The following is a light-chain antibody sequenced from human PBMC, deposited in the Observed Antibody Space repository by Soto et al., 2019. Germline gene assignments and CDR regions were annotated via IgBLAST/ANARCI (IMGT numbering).Light chain of an antibody. CDR2: ANT. Sequence: QSVLTQPPSVTGAPGQRVTISCTGNNSNIGAGYPVHWYQQFPGTAPKLLIYANTNRPSGVPDRFSGSKSGTSASLAITGLQAEDEADFYCQSYDSSLVGLIFGGGTKVTVL. CDR1: NSNIGAGYP. J-gene: IGLJ2*01. V-gene: IGLV1-40*01. CDR3: QSYDSSLVGLI.